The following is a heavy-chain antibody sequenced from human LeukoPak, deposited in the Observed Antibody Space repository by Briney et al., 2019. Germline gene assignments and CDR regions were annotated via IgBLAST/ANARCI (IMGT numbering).Heavy chain of an antibody. D-gene: IGHD3-10*01. J-gene: IGHJ6*03. Sequence: GGSLRLSCAASGFTFSSYAMSWVRQAPGKGLEWVANVNQDGSEKYYVDSVKGRFTISRDNTKNSVYLQVNSLKDKDTGVYYCARDSRGDTGSGYYYYYMDVWGKGTTVTISS. V-gene: IGHV3-7*01. CDR2: VNQDGSEK. CDR3: ARDSRGDTGSGYYYYYMDV. CDR1: GFTFSSYA.